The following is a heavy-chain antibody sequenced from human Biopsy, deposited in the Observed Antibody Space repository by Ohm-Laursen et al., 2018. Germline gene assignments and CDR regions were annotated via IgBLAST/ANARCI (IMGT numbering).Heavy chain of an antibody. D-gene: IGHD3-9*01. CDR2: NIPILGTG. J-gene: IGHJ1*01. CDR3: ATKLTGYFHH. Sequence: SSVKVSCKAPGGTFSNYGVDWVRQAPGQGLEWLGGNIPILGTGNYAQKFQDRVTVAADTSTSTATMELRSLRSDDTAAYYCATKLTGYFHHWGQGTLVIVSS. V-gene: IGHV1-69*06. CDR1: GGTFSNYG.